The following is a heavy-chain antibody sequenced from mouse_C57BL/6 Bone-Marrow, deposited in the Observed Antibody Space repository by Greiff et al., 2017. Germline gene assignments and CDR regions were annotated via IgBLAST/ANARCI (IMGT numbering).Heavy chain of an antibody. J-gene: IGHJ2*01. CDR2: IDPSDSYT. CDR1: GYTFTSYW. D-gene: IGHD5-1*01. CDR3: ARYLRVFDY. Sequence: VQLQQPGAELVRPGTSVKLSCKASGYTFTSYWMHWVKQRPGQGLEWIGVIDPSDSYTNYNEKFKGKATLTVDTSSSTAYMQLSSLSSEDSAGYYCARYLRVFDYWGQGTTLTVSS. V-gene: IGHV1-59*01.